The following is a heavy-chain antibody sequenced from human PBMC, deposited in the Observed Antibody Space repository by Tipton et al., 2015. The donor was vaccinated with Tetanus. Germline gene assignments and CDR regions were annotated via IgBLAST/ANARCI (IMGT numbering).Heavy chain of an antibody. CDR1: GGSISSSYYY. CDR3: ARGLIDDFLGSRIYFDS. J-gene: IGHJ4*02. D-gene: IGHD3-16*01. V-gene: IGHV4-39*01. CDR2: LDYSGNT. Sequence: TLSLTCTVSGGSISSSYYYWGWIRQPPGKGLEWIGSLDYSGNTYYNSSLMSRVTISVDTSKNQFSLTLMSVTAADTAVYFCARGLIDDFLGSRIYFDSWGPGTLVTVSS.